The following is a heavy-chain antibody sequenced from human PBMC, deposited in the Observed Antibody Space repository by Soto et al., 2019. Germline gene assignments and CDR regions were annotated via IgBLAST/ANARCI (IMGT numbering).Heavy chain of an antibody. Sequence: SETLSLTCTVSGGSIYSGSYYWGWIRQPPGKGLEWIGTIYYSGTTYYNPSLESRVTLSVDTSKSQFSLQLSSVTAADTAVYYCARHKQSRGSSRGAFGMWGHGTMVTVSS. CDR2: IYYSGTT. CDR1: GGSIYSGSYY. D-gene: IGHD6-13*01. V-gene: IGHV4-39*01. CDR3: ARHKQSRGSSRGAFGM. J-gene: IGHJ3*02.